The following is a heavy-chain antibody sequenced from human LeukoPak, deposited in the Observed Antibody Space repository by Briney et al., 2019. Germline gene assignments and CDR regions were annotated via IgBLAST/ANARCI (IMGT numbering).Heavy chain of an antibody. V-gene: IGHV3-7*02. CDR2: IKSDGSDK. D-gene: IGHD1-26*01. CDR3: ARAGGEWELRCFDY. J-gene: IGHJ4*02. Sequence: GGSLRLSCAASGFTFSSYWMDWVRQAPGKGLEWVAIIKSDGSDKYYVDSVKGRFTVSKDNAKNSLYLQMNSLRAEDTAVYYCARAGGEWELRCFDYWGQGTLVTVSS. CDR1: GFTFSSYW.